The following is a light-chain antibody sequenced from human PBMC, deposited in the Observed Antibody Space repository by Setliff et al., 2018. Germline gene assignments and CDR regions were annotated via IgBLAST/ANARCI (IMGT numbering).Light chain of an antibody. CDR1: SSDVSGYNY. CDR3: SSYEGSNNYV. CDR2: EVS. J-gene: IGLJ1*01. V-gene: IGLV2-8*01. Sequence: QSALTQPPSASGSPGQSVTISCTGTSSDVSGYNYVSWYQQHPGKAPKLMIYEVSXXXSGVXXXXSXXXXXXXXSLTVSGLQAEDEADYYCSSYEGSNNYVFGTGTKVTVL.